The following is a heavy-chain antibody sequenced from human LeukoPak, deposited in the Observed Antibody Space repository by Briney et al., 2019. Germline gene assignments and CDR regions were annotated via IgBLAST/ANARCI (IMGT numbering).Heavy chain of an antibody. V-gene: IGHV3-74*01. CDR2: INGDGYSI. D-gene: IGHD2-15*01. Sequence: GGSLRLSCAASGFAFSGYWMHWVRQAPGKGLVWLSRINGDGYSISYADSVKGRFTISRDNAKNTLYLQMNSLRAEDTAMYYCARGEAVRGTDHWGRGALVTVSS. CDR1: GFAFSGYW. J-gene: IGHJ4*02. CDR3: ARGEAVRGTDH.